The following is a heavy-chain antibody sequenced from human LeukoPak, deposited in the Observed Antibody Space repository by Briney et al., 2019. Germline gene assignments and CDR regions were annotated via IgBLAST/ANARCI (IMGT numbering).Heavy chain of an antibody. CDR2: IYYSGST. Sequence: SETLSLTCTVSGGSISSYYCSWIRQPPGKGLEWIGYIYYSGSTNYNPSLKSRVTISVDTSKNQFSLEPSSVTAADTAVYYCARELYDYGDPERDSDAFDIWGQGTMVTVSS. CDR3: ARELYDYGDPERDSDAFDI. J-gene: IGHJ3*02. D-gene: IGHD4-17*01. V-gene: IGHV4-59*01. CDR1: GGSISSYY.